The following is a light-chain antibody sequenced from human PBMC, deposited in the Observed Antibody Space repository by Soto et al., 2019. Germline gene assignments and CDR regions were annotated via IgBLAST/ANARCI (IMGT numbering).Light chain of an antibody. Sequence: VFTQSPATLSLSPGKRATLSCRASESVDFHLAWYQQKPGQAPRLLIYDASVRATGTPARFSGSGSGTDFTLTSSRLEPEDFAVYYCQQYGSSQDTFGGGTKVDIK. CDR2: DAS. CDR1: ESVDFH. V-gene: IGKV3-20*01. CDR3: QQYGSSQDT. J-gene: IGKJ4*01.